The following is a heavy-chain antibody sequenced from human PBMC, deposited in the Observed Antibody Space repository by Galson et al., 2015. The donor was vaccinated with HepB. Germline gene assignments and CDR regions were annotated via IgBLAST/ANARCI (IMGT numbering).Heavy chain of an antibody. V-gene: IGHV7-4-1*02. J-gene: IGHJ5*02. D-gene: IGHD3-10*01. CDR1: GYTFTSYA. CDR3: ARSQPNMGITMVRGVSWFDP. Sequence: SVKVSCKASGYTFTSYAMNWVRQAPGQGLEWMGWINTNTGNPTYAQGFTGRFVFSLDTSVSTAYLQISSLKAEDTAVYYCARSQPNMGITMVRGVSWFDPWGQGTLVTVSS. CDR2: INTNTGNP.